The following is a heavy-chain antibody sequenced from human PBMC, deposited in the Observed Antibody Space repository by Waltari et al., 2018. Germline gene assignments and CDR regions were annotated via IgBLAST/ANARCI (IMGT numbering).Heavy chain of an antibody. CDR2: INQSGST. Sequence: QMQLQQWGAGLLKPSETLSLTCAVYGTSFSGYYWSWIRQPPGKGLEWIGEINQSGSTNYNPSLKSRVTISVDTSKNQFSLKLSSVTAADTAVYYCARSYNSGTFTWFDPWGQGTLVTVSS. CDR1: GTSFSGYY. J-gene: IGHJ5*02. D-gene: IGHD1-20*01. V-gene: IGHV4-34*01. CDR3: ARSYNSGTFTWFDP.